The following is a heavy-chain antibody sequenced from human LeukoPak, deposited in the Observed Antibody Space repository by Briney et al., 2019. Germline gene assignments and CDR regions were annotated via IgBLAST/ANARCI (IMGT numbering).Heavy chain of an antibody. Sequence: SETLSLTCTVSGGSISSSSYYWGWIRQPPGKGLEWIGSIYYSGSTYYNPSLKSRVTISVDTSKNQFSLKLSSLTAADTAVYYCARTRTGFWSGYYVDYWGQGTLVTVSS. CDR1: GGSISSSSYY. D-gene: IGHD3-3*01. CDR2: IYYSGST. V-gene: IGHV4-39*01. J-gene: IGHJ4*02. CDR3: ARTRTGFWSGYYVDY.